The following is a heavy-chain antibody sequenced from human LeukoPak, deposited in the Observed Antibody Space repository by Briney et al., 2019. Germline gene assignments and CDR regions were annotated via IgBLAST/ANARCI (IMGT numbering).Heavy chain of an antibody. CDR1: GGSFSGYY. CDR3: ARRGSWYYYYMDV. Sequence: SETLSLTCAVYGGSFSGYYWSWIRQPPGKGLEWIGEINHSGSTNYNPSLKSRVTISVDTSKNQFSLKLSSVTAADTAVYYCARRGSWYYYYMDVRGKGTTVTISS. D-gene: IGHD6-13*01. V-gene: IGHV4-34*01. CDR2: INHSGST. J-gene: IGHJ6*03.